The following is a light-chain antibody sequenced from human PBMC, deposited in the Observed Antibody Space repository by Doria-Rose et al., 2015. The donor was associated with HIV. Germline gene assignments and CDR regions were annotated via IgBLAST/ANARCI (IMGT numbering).Light chain of an antibody. CDR3: QQTYSSPPWT. CDR1: QTVSTY. CDR2: AAS. J-gene: IGKJ1*01. V-gene: IGKV1-39*01. Sequence: DRVTITCRASQTVSTYLNWFQQEPGKAPKLLTYAASRLQSGVPSRFRGSGSGTDFTLTISGLQPGDFATYYCQQTYSSPPWTFGQGTKVEMK.